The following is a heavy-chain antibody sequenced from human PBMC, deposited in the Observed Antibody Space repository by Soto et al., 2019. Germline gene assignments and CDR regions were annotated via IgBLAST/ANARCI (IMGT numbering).Heavy chain of an antibody. CDR2: IYPTGKT. CDR1: GGSISSGGYS. Sequence: RASETLSLTCTVSGGSISSGGYSRSWIRQPPGQGLEWIGYIYPTGKTYYNPSLENRVTISMDTSKNQFSLQLDSVTAADTAVYYCARAPPGPAPRWGVWGHGTTVTVSS. D-gene: IGHD3-16*01. J-gene: IGHJ6*02. CDR3: ARAPPGPAPRWGV. V-gene: IGHV4-30-2*01.